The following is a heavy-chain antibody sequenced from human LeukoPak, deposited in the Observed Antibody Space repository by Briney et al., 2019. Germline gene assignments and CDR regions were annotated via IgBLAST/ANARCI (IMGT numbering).Heavy chain of an antibody. CDR3: AKGYCASTTCYARFEN. D-gene: IGHD2-2*01. CDR1: GFTFSSYA. CDR2: IGGSGGTT. J-gene: IGHJ4*02. V-gene: IGHV3-23*01. Sequence: GGSLRLSCAASGFTFSSYAMSWVRQAPGKGLEWVSSIGGSGGTTFYADSVKGRFTISRDNSKNTLFLQMSSLRAEDTAVYYCAKGYCASTTCYARFENWGQGTLVTVSS.